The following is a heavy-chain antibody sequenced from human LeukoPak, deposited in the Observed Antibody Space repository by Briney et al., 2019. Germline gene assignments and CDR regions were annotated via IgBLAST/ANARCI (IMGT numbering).Heavy chain of an antibody. V-gene: IGHV1-18*01. D-gene: IGHD2-2*01. J-gene: IGHJ6*02. CDR2: ISAYNGNT. CDR1: GYTFTSYG. Sequence: ASVKVSCKASGYTFTSYGISWVRQAPGQGLEWMGWISAYNGNTNYAQKLQGRVTMTTDTSTSTAYMELRSLRSDDTAVYYCARADIVVVPAAENSYYYYGMDVWGQGTTVTVSS. CDR3: ARADIVVVPAAENSYYYYGMDV.